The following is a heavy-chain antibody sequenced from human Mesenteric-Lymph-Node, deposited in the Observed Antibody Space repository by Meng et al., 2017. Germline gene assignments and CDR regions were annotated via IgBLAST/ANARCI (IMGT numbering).Heavy chain of an antibody. CDR2: INPNRGDT. Sequence: ASVKVSCKASGYIFTAYYIHWIRQAPEQGPEWMGRINPNRGDTIYAQRFQGRVTMTSDTSINTAYMELSSLIFDDTAVYYCLRDGIVSWGQGTLVTVSS. CDR3: LRDGIVS. J-gene: IGHJ5*01. V-gene: IGHV1-2*06. CDR1: GYIFTAYY. D-gene: IGHD1-1*01.